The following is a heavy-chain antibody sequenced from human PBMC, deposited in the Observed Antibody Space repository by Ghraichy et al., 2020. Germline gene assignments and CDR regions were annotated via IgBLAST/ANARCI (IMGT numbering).Heavy chain of an antibody. CDR1: GFTFSSYA. V-gene: IGHV3-23*01. CDR3: AKAGAYYGSGRSYFDY. Sequence: GGSLRLSCAASGFTFSSYAMSWVRQAPGKGLEWVSTISGSGGNTYYADSVKGRFTISRDNSKNTLYLQMNSLRAEDTALYYCAKAGAYYGSGRSYFDYWGQGTLVTVSS. D-gene: IGHD3-10*01. CDR2: ISGSGGNT. J-gene: IGHJ4*02.